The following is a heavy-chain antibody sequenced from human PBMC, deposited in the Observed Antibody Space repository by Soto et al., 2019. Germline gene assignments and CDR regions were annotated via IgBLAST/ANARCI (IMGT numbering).Heavy chain of an antibody. J-gene: IGHJ4*02. D-gene: IGHD3-3*01. CDR3: VRGLLPSSAIYYFDY. V-gene: IGHV4-30-4*01. CDR1: GGSISSGDYY. Sequence: QVQLQESGPGLVKPSQTLSLTCTVSGGSISSGDYYWSRIRQPPGKGLEWIGYIYYSGSTYYNPSLKSRVTISVDTSKNQFSLKLSSVTAADTAVYYCVRGLLPSSAIYYFDYWGQGTLVTVSS. CDR2: IYYSGST.